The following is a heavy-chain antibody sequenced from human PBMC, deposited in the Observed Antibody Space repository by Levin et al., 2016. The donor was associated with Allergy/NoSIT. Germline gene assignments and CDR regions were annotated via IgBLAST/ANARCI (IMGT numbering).Heavy chain of an antibody. D-gene: IGHD4-17*01. CDR3: ATEKTTVTTLGYFDY. Sequence: WVRQAPGQGLEWMGGIIPIFGTPNYAQKFQGRVTITADQSTTTAYMELISLTSEDTAMYYCATEKTTVTTLGYFDYWGQGTLVTVSS. J-gene: IGHJ4*02. V-gene: IGHV1-69*01. CDR2: IIPIFGTP.